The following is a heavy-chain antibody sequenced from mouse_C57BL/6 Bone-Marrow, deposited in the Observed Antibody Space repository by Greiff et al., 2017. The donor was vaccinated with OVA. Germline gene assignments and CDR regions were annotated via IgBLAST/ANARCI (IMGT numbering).Heavy chain of an antibody. CDR1: GFNIKNTY. V-gene: IGHV14-3*01. Sequence: VQLKQSVAELVRPGASVKLSCTASGFNIKNTYMHWVKQRPEQGLEWIGRIDPANGNTKYAPTFQGKATITADTASNTAYLQLSSLTSEDTAIYYCALFITTGAMDYWGQGTSVTVSS. CDR2: IDPANGNT. CDR3: ALFITTGAMDY. D-gene: IGHD1-1*01. J-gene: IGHJ4*01.